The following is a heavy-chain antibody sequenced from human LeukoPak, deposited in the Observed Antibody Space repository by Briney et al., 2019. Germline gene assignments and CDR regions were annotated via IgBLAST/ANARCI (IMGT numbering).Heavy chain of an antibody. J-gene: IGHJ4*02. V-gene: IGHV4-34*01. CDR1: GGSFNGYY. Sequence: PSETLSLTCAVYGGSFNGYYWTWIRQPPGKGLEWIGEINHSGSTDYNPSLKSRVTISVDTSKNQFSLKLNSVTAADTAVYYCARGQQRLSNWGQGSLVIVSS. CDR3: ARGQQRLSN. CDR2: INHSGST. D-gene: IGHD6-25*01.